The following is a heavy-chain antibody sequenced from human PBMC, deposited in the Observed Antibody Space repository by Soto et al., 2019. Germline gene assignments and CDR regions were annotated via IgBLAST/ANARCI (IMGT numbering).Heavy chain of an antibody. D-gene: IGHD2-15*01. CDR3: ARADIVVVLAAPHHLSFDY. V-gene: IGHV1-3*01. CDR2: INAGNGNT. J-gene: IGHJ4*02. Sequence: ASVKVSCKASGYTFTSYAMHWVRQAPGQRLEWMGWINAGNGNTKYSQKFQGRVTITRDTSASTAYMELSSLRSEDTAVYYCARADIVVVLAAPHHLSFDYWGQGTLVTVSS. CDR1: GYTFTSYA.